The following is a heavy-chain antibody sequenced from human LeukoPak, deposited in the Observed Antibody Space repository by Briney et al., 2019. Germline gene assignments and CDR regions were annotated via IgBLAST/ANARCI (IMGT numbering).Heavy chain of an antibody. J-gene: IGHJ3*02. Sequence: ASVTVSCKASAYTFTSYGISWVRQAPGQGLEWMGWISAYNGNTNYAQKLQGRVTMTTDTSTSTAYMELRSLRSDDTAVYYCARDLGAAQIVPDAFDIWGQGTMVTVSS. CDR3: ARDLGAAQIVPDAFDI. CDR2: ISAYNGNT. D-gene: IGHD2/OR15-2a*01. V-gene: IGHV1-18*01. CDR1: AYTFTSYG.